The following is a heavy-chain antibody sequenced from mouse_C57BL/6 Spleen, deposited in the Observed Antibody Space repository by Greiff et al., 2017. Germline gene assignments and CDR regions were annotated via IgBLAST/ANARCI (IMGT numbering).Heavy chain of an antibody. CDR2: ISSGSSTI. CDR3: ARNKWLLTYYAMDY. Sequence: EVMLVESGGGLVKPGGSLKLSCAASGFTFSDYGMHWVRQAPEKGLEWVAYISSGSSTIYYADTVKGRFTISRDNAKNTLFLQMTSLRSEDTAMYYCARNKWLLTYYAMDYWGQGTSVTVSS. D-gene: IGHD2-3*01. V-gene: IGHV5-17*01. J-gene: IGHJ4*01. CDR1: GFTFSDYG.